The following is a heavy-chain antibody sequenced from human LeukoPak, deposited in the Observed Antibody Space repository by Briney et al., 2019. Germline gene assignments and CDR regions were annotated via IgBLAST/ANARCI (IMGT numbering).Heavy chain of an antibody. Sequence: ASVKVSCKASGYTFTTYGISWVRQAPGQGLEWMGWISAHNGNTKYAQKLQGRVTMTTDTSTSTAYMELKSLRSDDTAVYYCARDQMGGSYYGYFQHWGQGTLVTVSS. CDR1: GYTFTTYG. J-gene: IGHJ1*01. D-gene: IGHD1-26*01. V-gene: IGHV1-18*01. CDR2: ISAHNGNT. CDR3: ARDQMGGSYYGYFQH.